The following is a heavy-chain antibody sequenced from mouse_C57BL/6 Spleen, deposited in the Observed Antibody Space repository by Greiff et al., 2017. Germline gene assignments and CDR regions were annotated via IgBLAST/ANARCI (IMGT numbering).Heavy chain of an antibody. CDR1: GYTFTDYE. J-gene: IGHJ3*01. Sequence: QVQLQQSGAELVRPGASVTLSCKASGYTFTDYEMHWVQQTPVHGLEWIGAIDPGTGGTDYNQKFKGKAILTADKTSSTAYMELRSVASKDSAVYYCTRGCGSPAWFAYWGKGTLVTVSA. D-gene: IGHD1-1*01. V-gene: IGHV1-15*01. CDR2: IDPGTGGT. CDR3: TRGCGSPAWFAY.